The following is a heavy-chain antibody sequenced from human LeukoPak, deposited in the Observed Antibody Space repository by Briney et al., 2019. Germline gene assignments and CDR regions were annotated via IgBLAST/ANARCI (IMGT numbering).Heavy chain of an antibody. CDR3: AKLGTSVIDAFDI. D-gene: IGHD4-17*01. CDR2: ISSNTGRT. J-gene: IGHJ3*02. Sequence: GGSLRLSCAASGFTFSSYAMSWVRQAPGKGLEWVSAISSNTGRTYYADSGKGRLTISRDNSKNVLYLEMNGLRAEDTAIYYCAKLGTSVIDAFDIWGQGTMVTVSS. CDR1: GFTFSSYA. V-gene: IGHV3-23*01.